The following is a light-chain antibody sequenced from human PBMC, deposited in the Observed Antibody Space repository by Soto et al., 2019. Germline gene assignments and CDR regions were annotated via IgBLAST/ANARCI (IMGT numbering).Light chain of an antibody. CDR1: QDFSNF. Sequence: IQLTQSPSSLSASIADRVTITCRDIQDFSNFLALYEQKAGRAPKLLMYDASTLQSGVPSRFSGSGSGTEFTLTISRLQTEDFATYYCQQQYSFTLTFGEGTKVDIK. CDR2: DAS. J-gene: IGKJ4*01. CDR3: QQQYSFTLT. V-gene: IGKV1-9*01.